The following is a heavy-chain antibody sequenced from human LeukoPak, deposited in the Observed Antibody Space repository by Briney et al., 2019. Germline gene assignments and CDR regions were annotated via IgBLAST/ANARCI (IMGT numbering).Heavy chain of an antibody. D-gene: IGHD6-13*01. J-gene: IGHJ4*02. CDR1: GFTFSDYW. CDR3: ARHDNTAWYCLTN. CDR2: IRQDGSEK. V-gene: IGHV3-7*01. Sequence: GGSLRLSCAGSGFTFSDYWMSWVRQALGKGLEWVANIRQDGSEKNYVDSVKGRFTISRDNAKNSLYLQMNSLRAEDTAVYYCARHDNTAWYCLTNWGQGTLVTVSS.